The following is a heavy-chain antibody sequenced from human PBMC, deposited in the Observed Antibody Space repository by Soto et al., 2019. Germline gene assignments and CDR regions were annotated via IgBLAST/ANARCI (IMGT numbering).Heavy chain of an antibody. V-gene: IGHV4-59*01. CDR3: ARAALPATAPFDC. CDR2: IYYSGST. Sequence: QVQLQESGPRLVKPSETLSLTCIVSGGSISNYYWSWIRQPPGKGLEWIGYIYYSGSTNYNPSLPSRVTISVDTSKNQFSLKLSSVTAADTAVYYCARAALPATAPFDCWGQGTLVTVSS. D-gene: IGHD2-2*01. J-gene: IGHJ4*02. CDR1: GGSISNYY.